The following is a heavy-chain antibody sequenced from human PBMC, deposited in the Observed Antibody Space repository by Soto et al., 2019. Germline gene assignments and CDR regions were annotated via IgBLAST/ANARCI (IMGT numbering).Heavy chain of an antibody. Sequence: QVQLVESGGGVVQPGRSLRLSCAASGFTFSSYGIHWVRQAPGKGLEWAAFISYEGSNKYYADSVKGRFTVSRDNSKNTRYLQMNSLRAEDTAGYYCAKVGPAYSGYDYFDYWGQGTLVTVSS. CDR1: GFTFSSYG. J-gene: IGHJ4*02. CDR2: ISYEGSNK. V-gene: IGHV3-30*18. CDR3: AKVGPAYSGYDYFDY. D-gene: IGHD5-12*01.